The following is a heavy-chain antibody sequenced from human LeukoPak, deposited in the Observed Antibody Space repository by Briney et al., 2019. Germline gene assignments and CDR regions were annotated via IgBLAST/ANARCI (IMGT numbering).Heavy chain of an antibody. J-gene: IGHJ3*02. V-gene: IGHV3-53*01. D-gene: IGHD6-13*01. Sequence: HPGGSLRLSCAASGFTVSSSYVSWVRQAPGKGLEWVSVIYSGGITYCADSVKGRFTFSRDNSKNTLYLQMNSLRVDDTAVYYCARDGPGRYSSSWHGGAFDIWGQGTMVTVSS. CDR2: IYSGGIT. CDR3: ARDGPGRYSSSWHGGAFDI. CDR1: GFTVSSSY.